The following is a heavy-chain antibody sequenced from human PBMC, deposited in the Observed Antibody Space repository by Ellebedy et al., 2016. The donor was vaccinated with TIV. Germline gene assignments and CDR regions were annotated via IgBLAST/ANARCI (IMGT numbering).Heavy chain of an antibody. Sequence: SETLSLTCTVSGGSISSSSYYWGWIRQPPGKGLEWIGSIYYSGSTYYNSSLKSRVTISVDTSKNQLSLKLNSVTAADTALYFCPYNDYYYESRTFDYWGQGTPVTVSS. D-gene: IGHD3-22*01. CDR2: IYYSGST. V-gene: IGHV4-39*07. CDR3: PYNDYYYESRTFDY. CDR1: GGSISSSSYY. J-gene: IGHJ4*02.